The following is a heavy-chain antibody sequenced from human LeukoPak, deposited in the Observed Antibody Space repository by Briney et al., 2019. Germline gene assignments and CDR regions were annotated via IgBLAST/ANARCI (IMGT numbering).Heavy chain of an antibody. J-gene: IGHJ4*02. CDR3: TRDEVDFDY. V-gene: IGHV3-49*04. Sequence: GGSLRLSCTASGFTFGYYAMSWVRQAPGKGLEWVGFIRSKAYGGTTEYAASVKGRFTISRDDSKSIAYLQMNSLKTEDTAVYYCTRDEVDFDYWGQGTLVTVSS. CDR1: GFTFGYYA. CDR2: IRSKAYGGTT. D-gene: IGHD2-15*01.